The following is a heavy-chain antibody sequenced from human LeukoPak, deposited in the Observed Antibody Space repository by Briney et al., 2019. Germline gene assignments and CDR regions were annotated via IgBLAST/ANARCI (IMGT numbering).Heavy chain of an antibody. V-gene: IGHV3-53*01. CDR3: ARHFYSLETYPLTLDY. D-gene: IGHD2/OR15-2a*01. CDR1: GFNVSNQD. J-gene: IGHJ4*02. Sequence: GGSLRLSCAASGFNVSNQDMTWVRQAPGKGLEWVAVIYAYDSTYYAEPVKGRFTISRDTSRNTLYLQMNNLRADDTAVYYCARHFYSLETYPLTLDYWGQGALVTVSS. CDR2: IYAYDST.